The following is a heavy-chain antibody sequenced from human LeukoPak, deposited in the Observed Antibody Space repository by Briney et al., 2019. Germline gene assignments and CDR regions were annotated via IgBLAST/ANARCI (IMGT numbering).Heavy chain of an antibody. V-gene: IGHV4-4*09. Sequence: SETLSLTCTVSGGSISSYYWSWIRQPPGKGLEWIGYIYTSGSTNYNPSLKSRATISVDTSKNQFSLKLSSVTAADTAVYYCARSSSTSPPAYWGQGTLVTVSS. CDR3: ARSSSTSPPAY. J-gene: IGHJ4*02. D-gene: IGHD2-2*01. CDR2: IYTSGST. CDR1: GGSISSYY.